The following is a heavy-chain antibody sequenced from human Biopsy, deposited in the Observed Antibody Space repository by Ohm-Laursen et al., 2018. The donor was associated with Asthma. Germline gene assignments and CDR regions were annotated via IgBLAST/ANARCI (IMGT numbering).Heavy chain of an antibody. V-gene: IGHV3-33*08. CDR1: GFTFDDYA. D-gene: IGHD2-2*01. CDR3: ARGGLGYCSSTSCYQNYYYGMDV. Sequence: SLRLSCAASGFTFDDYAMHWARQAPGKGLEWVAVIWYDGSNKYYADSVKGRFTISRDNSKNTLYLQMNSLRAEDTAVYYCARGGLGYCSSTSCYQNYYYGMDVWGQGTTVTVSS. CDR2: IWYDGSNK. J-gene: IGHJ6*02.